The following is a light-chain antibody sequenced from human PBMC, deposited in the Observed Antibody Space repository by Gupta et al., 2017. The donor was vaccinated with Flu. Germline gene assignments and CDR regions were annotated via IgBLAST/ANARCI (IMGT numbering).Light chain of an antibody. V-gene: IGLV1-40*01. CDR1: TSNIGAGYD. J-gene: IGLJ3*02. CDR2: GNN. CDR3: QSYDNSLSGSKV. Sequence: QFVLTQPPSVSGAPGQRVTISCTASTSNIGAGYDVHWYQQVPGRAPKRLIFGNNNRPSGVADRFSGSKSGTSASLAIAGLQAEDEADYYCQSYDNSLSGSKVFGGGTKLTVL.